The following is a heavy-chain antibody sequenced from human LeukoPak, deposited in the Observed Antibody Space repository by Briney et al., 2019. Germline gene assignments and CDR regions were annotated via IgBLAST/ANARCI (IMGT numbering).Heavy chain of an antibody. Sequence: SETLSLTCPVSGGSISSGVYYWSWIRQHPGRGLEWIGYIYYSGSTYYNPSLKSRVTISVDTSKNQFSLKLSSVTAADTAVYYCARGVRWLQLSYFDYWGQGTLVTVSS. V-gene: IGHV4-31*03. J-gene: IGHJ4*02. D-gene: IGHD5-24*01. CDR1: GGSISSGVYY. CDR2: IYYSGST. CDR3: ARGVRWLQLSYFDY.